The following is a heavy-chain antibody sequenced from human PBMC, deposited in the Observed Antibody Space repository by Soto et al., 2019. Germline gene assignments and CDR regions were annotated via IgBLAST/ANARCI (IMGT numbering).Heavy chain of an antibody. V-gene: IGHV3-9*01. CDR2: ISWNSGQL. Sequence: EVLLVDSGGGLVQPDRPLRLSCEASGFNFGNHAMHWVRQVPGKGLEWVSAISWNSGQLDYADSVRGRFTISRDNDKNSLYLEMNSPRPDDTALYFCAKDKSTGEYSYYRYMDVWGRGTTVIVSS. D-gene: IGHD4-17*01. J-gene: IGHJ6*03. CDR3: AKDKSTGEYSYYRYMDV. CDR1: GFNFGNHA.